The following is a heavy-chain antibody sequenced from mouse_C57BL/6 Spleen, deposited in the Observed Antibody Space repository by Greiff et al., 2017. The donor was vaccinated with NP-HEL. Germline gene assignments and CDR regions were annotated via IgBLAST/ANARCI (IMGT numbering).Heavy chain of an antibody. CDR1: GFTFSSYA. CDR3: ARDEEKTGTPNYYAMDY. J-gene: IGHJ4*01. V-gene: IGHV5-4*01. CDR2: ISDGGSYT. D-gene: IGHD4-1*01. Sequence: EVQLVESGGGLVKPGGSLKLSCAASGFTFSSYAMSWVRQTPEKRLEWVATISDGGSYTYYPDNVKGRFTISRDNAKNNLYLQMSHLKSEDTAMYYCARDEEKTGTPNYYAMDYWGQGTSVTVSS.